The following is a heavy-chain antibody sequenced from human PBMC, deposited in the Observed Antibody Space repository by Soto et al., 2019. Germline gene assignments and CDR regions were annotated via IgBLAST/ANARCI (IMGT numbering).Heavy chain of an antibody. J-gene: IGHJ4*02. V-gene: IGHV2-26*01. D-gene: IGHD3-10*01. CDR3: ARTLDGDRGDYPFDY. CDR2: ILPSDDK. Sequence: QVTLKESGPVLVKPTETLTLTCTVSGFSLTNARMGVSWIRQPPGKALEWLAHILPSDDKSYRTSLKSRLTISRDTSKSQVVLTMTNMDPVDTATYYCARTLDGDRGDYPFDYWGQGTLVTVSS. CDR1: GFSLTNARMG.